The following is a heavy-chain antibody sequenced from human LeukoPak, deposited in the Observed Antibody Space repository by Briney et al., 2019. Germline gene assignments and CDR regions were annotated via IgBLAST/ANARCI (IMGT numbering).Heavy chain of an antibody. J-gene: IGHJ4*02. CDR3: AARLGYCSSTSCYTGFDY. V-gene: IGHV1-69*05. D-gene: IGHD2-2*02. CDR2: IIPIFGTA. Sequence: SVKVSCKASGGTFSSYAIRWVRQAPGQGLEWMGGIIPIFGTANYAQKFQGRVTITTDESTSTAYMELSSLRSEDTAVYYCAARLGYCSSTSCYTGFDYWGQGTLVTVSS. CDR1: GGTFSSYA.